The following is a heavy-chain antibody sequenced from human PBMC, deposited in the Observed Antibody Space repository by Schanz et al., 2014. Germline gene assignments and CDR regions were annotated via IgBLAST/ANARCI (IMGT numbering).Heavy chain of an antibody. CDR3: ATLGYADSVS. Sequence: QVQLVQSGAEGKKPGSSMKVSCKASGGTFSTYPINWLRQAPGQGLEWMGRIIPIHGIVNYAQRFQDRVRITADKSTSTDYMELSSLRSDNTAVYYCATLGYADSVSWGQGTLVTVSS. V-gene: IGHV1-69*02. CDR2: IIPIHGIV. D-gene: IGHD4-17*01. CDR1: GGTFSTYP. J-gene: IGHJ5*02.